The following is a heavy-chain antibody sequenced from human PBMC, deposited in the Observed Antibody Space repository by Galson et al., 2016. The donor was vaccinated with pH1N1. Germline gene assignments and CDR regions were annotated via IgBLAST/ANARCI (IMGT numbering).Heavy chain of an antibody. V-gene: IGHV1-2*06. CDR2: IDPHRNGT. J-gene: IGHJ3*02. D-gene: IGHD1-26*01. CDR3: ARVYSRGGTYYPDAFDI. CDR1: GYTFTPYY. Sequence: LLKVSCQAPGYTFTPYYMHRARQAPGQGLEWIGRIDPHRNGTHYAQKFLGRVTMTRDTSISTAYRELSRLGSADTAVYYCARVYSRGGTYYPDAFDIWGQGTMVTVSS.